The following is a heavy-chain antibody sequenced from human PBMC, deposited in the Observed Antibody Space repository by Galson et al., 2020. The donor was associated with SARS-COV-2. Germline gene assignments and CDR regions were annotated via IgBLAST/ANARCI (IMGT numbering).Heavy chain of an antibody. CDR1: VGTISRSSYH. J-gene: IGHJ6*02. CDR2: LYYSGST. Sequence: SDTLSLTCTVPVGTISRSSYHWGWLRQPPGKGLEWIGSLYYSGSTYYTTSLKSRVSISVDTSKNQLSLTLSSVTAADTVVYYCARVTDLLVYGSVSTYYYFCMDVWGHGTTVTVSS. V-gene: IGHV4-39*07. D-gene: IGHD3-10*01. CDR3: ARVTDLLVYGSVSTYYYFCMDV.